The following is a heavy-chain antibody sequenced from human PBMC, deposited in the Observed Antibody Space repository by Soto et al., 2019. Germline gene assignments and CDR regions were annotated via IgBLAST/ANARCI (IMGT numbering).Heavy chain of an antibody. Sequence: EVQLLESGGGLVQPGGSLRLSCAASGFTFSTFDMTWVRQPPGKGLEWVSLIRGSSGSTYYADSVTGRFTISKDISKNTLYLQMNSLRAEDTALYFCVKGAWLDYWGQGNMVTVSS. CDR3: VKGAWLDY. D-gene: IGHD3-16*01. J-gene: IGHJ4*02. V-gene: IGHV3-23*01. CDR1: GFTFSTFD. CDR2: IRGSSGST.